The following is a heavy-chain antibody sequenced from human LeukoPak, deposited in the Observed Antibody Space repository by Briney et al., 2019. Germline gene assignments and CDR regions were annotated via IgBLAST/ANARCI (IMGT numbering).Heavy chain of an antibody. V-gene: IGHV1-3*01. CDR3: ARGLRYFD. CDR2: INVGNANT. CDR1: GYSFTNHA. D-gene: IGHD3-9*01. J-gene: IGHJ4*02. Sequence: GASVKVSCKASGYSFTNHAIHWVRQAPGQRLEWMGWINVGNANTKYSQKFQGRVTITRDTSASTAYMELSSLRSEGTAVYYCARGLRYFDWGQGTLVTVSS.